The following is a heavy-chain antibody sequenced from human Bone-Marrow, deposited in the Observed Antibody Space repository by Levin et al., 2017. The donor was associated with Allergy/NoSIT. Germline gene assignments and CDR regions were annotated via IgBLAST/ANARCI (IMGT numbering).Heavy chain of an antibody. J-gene: IGHJ3*02. D-gene: IGHD4-17*01. V-gene: IGHV3-30*18. CDR1: GFTFSSYG. Sequence: GESLKISCAASGFTFSSYGMHWVRQAPGKGLEWVAVISYDGSNKYYADSVKGRFTISRDNSKNTLYLQMNSLRAEDTAVYYCAKDLGATVDTGRHDAFDIWGQGTMVTVSS. CDR3: AKDLGATVDTGRHDAFDI. CDR2: ISYDGSNK.